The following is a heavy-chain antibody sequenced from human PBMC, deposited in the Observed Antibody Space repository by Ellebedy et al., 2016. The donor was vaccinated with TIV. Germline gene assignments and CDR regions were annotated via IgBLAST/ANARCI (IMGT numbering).Heavy chain of an antibody. CDR1: GFPLSSSG. D-gene: IGHD1-26*01. CDR2: VSSSNSYI. V-gene: IGHV3-21*01. CDR3: ARTYSGINFWYFDV. J-gene: IGHJ2*01. Sequence: GESLKISCAASGFPLSSSGMNWVRQAPGKGLEWVSSVSSSNSYIYYADSVKGRFTISRDNTKNSLYLQLNSLRVEDTAMYYCARTYSGINFWYFDVWGRGTLVTVSA.